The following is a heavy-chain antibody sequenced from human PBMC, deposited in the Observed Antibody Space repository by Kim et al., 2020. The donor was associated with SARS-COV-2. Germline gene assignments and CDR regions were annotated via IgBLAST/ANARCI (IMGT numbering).Heavy chain of an antibody. V-gene: IGHV3-11*05. J-gene: IGHJ4*02. CDR3: GRVATGGSGWYYFDS. D-gene: IGHD6-19*01. Sequence: ADSLEGRFTVSRDNAGNSIFLQMDSLRRDDTAVYFCGRVATGGSGWYYFDSWGQGTLVTVSS.